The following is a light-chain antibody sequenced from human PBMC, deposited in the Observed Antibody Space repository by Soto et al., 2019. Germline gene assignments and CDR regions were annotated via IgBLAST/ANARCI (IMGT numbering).Light chain of an antibody. CDR3: SSYAGNSNYV. CDR1: SSDVGAYKF. CDR2: DVT. J-gene: IGLJ1*01. Sequence: QSVLAQPPSASGSPGQSVTISCTGTSSDVGAYKFVSWYQQHPVKAPKLIIYDVTKRPTGVPDRFSGSKSGNTASLTVSGLQAEDEAHYYCSSYAGNSNYVFGSGTKVTVL. V-gene: IGLV2-8*01.